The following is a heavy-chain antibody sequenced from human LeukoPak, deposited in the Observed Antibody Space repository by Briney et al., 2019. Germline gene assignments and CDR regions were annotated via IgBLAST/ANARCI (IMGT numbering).Heavy chain of an antibody. D-gene: IGHD3-10*01. CDR3: ARVGVVRGVLRYYFDY. J-gene: IGHJ4*02. V-gene: IGHV3-7*03. Sequence: GGSLRLSCAASGFTFSSYWMSWVRQAPGKGLEWVANIKHDGSEKYYVDSVKGRFTISRDYAKNSLYLQMNSLRAEDTALYYCARVGVVRGVLRYYFDYWGQGTLVTVSS. CDR2: IKHDGSEK. CDR1: GFTFSSYW.